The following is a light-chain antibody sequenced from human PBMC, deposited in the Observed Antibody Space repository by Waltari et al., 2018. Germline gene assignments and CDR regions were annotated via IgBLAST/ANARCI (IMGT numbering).Light chain of an antibody. CDR1: RGDIGTYKY. Sequence: QSALTQPASVSGSHGQSITISCTGSRGDIGTYKYVSWYQQHPGQAPKLLIYEVRNRPSGVSSRFSGTKSGNTASLTISGLQAEDDANYYCTSYSSGRTPFVFGSGTKVTVL. CDR3: TSYSSGRTPFV. CDR2: EVR. J-gene: IGLJ1*01. V-gene: IGLV2-14*01.